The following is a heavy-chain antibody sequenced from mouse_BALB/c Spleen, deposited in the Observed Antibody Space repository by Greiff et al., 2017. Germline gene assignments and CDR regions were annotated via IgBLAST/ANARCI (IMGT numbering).Heavy chain of an antibody. CDR2: INSNGGST. D-gene: IGHD2-1*01. J-gene: IGHJ2*01. CDR1: GFTFSSYG. Sequence: EVNVVESGGGLVQPGGSLKLSCAASGFTFSSYGMSWVRQTPDKRLELVATINSNGGSTYYPDSVKGRFTISRDNAKNTLYLQMSSLKSEDTAMYYCARGYGNYPYFDYWGKGTTLTVSS. CDR3: ARGYGNYPYFDY. V-gene: IGHV5-6-3*01.